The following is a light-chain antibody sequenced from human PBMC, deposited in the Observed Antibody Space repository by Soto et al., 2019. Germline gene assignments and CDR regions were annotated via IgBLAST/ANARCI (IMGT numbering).Light chain of an antibody. CDR2: SSS. V-gene: IGKV3-20*01. CDR3: QQYNNWPRT. J-gene: IGKJ1*01. CDR1: QSVSSTY. Sequence: ELVLTQSPGTLSLSHGDRATLYCRASQSVSSTYLAWYQQRPGQAPRLLIYSSSSRASGIPDRFSGSGSGTDFTLTISRLEPEDFAVYYCQQYNNWPRTFGQGTKVDI.